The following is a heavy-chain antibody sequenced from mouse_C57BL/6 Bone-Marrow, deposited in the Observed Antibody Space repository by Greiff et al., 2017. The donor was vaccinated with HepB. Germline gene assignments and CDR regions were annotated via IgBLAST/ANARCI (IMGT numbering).Heavy chain of an antibody. CDR2: IYPRSGNT. J-gene: IGHJ2*01. CDR3: ARCRLWSLYYFDY. CDR1: GYTFTSYG. V-gene: IGHV1-81*01. D-gene: IGHD1-1*02. Sequence: VQLQQSGAELARPGASVKLSCKASGYTFTSYGISWVKQSTGQGLEWIGEIYPRSGNTYYNEKFKGKATLTADKSSSTAYMELRSLTSEDSAVYFCARCRLWSLYYFDYWGQGTTLTVSS.